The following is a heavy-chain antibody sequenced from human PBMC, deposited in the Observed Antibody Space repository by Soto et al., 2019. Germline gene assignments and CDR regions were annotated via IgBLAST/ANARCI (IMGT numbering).Heavy chain of an antibody. V-gene: IGHV3-23*01. D-gene: IGHD4-17*01. Sequence: GGSLRLSCAACGSTFTSSVMAWVRRPPGRGLEWISSLGLIPRHTLYADSVKGRFTISRDNSRTTLYLQMNSLRAEDTAVYYCARPHHAGGAYYGMDVWGQGTTVTVSS. CDR3: ARPHHAGGAYYGMDV. CDR1: GSTFTSSV. J-gene: IGHJ6*02. CDR2: LGLIPRHT.